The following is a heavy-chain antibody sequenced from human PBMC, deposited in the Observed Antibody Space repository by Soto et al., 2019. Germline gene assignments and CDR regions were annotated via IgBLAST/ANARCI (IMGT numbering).Heavy chain of an antibody. Sequence: HPGGSLRPSCAASGFTFDNCAMHWVRQAPGKGLEWVSGISWNSGRIDYAVSVKGRFTISRDNAKNSLYLQMNSLRAEDTAVYYCARGIRYFDWLSPFDYWGQGTLVTVSS. J-gene: IGHJ4*02. D-gene: IGHD3-9*01. V-gene: IGHV3-9*01. CDR1: GFTFDNCA. CDR2: ISWNSGRI. CDR3: ARGIRYFDWLSPFDY.